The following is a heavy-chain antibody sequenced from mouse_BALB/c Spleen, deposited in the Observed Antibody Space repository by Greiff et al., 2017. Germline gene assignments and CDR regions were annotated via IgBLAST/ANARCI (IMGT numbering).Heavy chain of an antibody. CDR2: IYPGNVNT. CDR3: AREGRGIFDY. CDR1: GYTFTSYY. Sequence: QVQLQQSGPELVKPGASVRISCKASGYTFTSYYIHWVKQRPGQGLEWIGWIYPGNVNTKYNEKFKGKATLTADKSSSTAYMQLSSLTSEDSAVYFCAREGRGIFDYWGQGTTLTVSS. V-gene: IGHV1S56*01. J-gene: IGHJ2*01.